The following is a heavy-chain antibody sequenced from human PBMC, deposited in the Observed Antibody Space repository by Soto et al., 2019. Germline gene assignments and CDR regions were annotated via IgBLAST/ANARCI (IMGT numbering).Heavy chain of an antibody. V-gene: IGHV1-69*13. D-gene: IGHD3-10*01. CDR2: IIPIFGTA. CDR3: ARDSIVTMVRGDDYYYYYGMDV. CDR1: GGTFSSYA. Sequence: SVKVSCKASGGTFSSYAISWVRQAPGQGREWMGGIIPIFGTANYAQKFQGRVTITADESTSTAYMELSSLRSEDTAVYYCARDSIVTMVRGDDYYYYYGMDVWGQGTTVTVSS. J-gene: IGHJ6*02.